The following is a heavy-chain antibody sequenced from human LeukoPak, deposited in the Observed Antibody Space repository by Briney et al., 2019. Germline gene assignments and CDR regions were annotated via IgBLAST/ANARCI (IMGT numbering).Heavy chain of an antibody. J-gene: IGHJ4*02. CDR1: GGSISSYY. D-gene: IGHD2-2*01. CDR2: IYYSGST. CDR3: ARMDAYCSGTSCYPDY. Sequence: SETLSLTCTVSGGSISSYYWSWIRQPPGKGLEWIGYIYYSGSTNYNPSLKSRVTISVDTSKDQFSLKLSSVTAADTAVYYCARMDAYCSGTSCYPDYWGQGTLVTVSS. V-gene: IGHV4-59*08.